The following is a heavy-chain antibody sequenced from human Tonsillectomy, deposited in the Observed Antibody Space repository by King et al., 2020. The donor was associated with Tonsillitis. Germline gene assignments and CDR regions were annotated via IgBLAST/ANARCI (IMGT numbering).Heavy chain of an antibody. CDR3: AKIGTAYGAFDI. J-gene: IGHJ3*02. CDR2: ISPHSGGT. D-gene: IGHD3-10*01. Sequence: AQLVQSGAEVKKPGASVKVSCKASGYTFTGYHMHWVRQARGQGLEWMGGISPHSGGTNYAQMFQGRVTMTRDTSITTAYMELSGLRSDGTAVYYCAKIGTAYGAFDIWGQGTMVTVSS. CDR1: GYTFTGYH. V-gene: IGHV1-2*02.